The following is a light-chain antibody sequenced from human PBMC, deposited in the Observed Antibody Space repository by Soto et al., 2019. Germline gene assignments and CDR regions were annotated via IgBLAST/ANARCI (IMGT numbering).Light chain of an antibody. CDR2: GAS. J-gene: IGKJ1*01. Sequence: EIVLTQSPGTLSLSPGERATLSCRASQSVSSNYLAWYQRKPGQAPRLLIYGASSRTIDIPNRFSGSGSGTDVNLTITRQEPEDFAVYYCQQYGSSPPTFGQGTKVEI. CDR1: QSVSSNY. V-gene: IGKV3-20*01. CDR3: QQYGSSPPT.